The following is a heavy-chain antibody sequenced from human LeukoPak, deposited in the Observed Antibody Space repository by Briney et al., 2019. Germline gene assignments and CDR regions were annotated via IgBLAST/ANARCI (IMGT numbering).Heavy chain of an antibody. V-gene: IGHV3-48*04. J-gene: IGHJ6*03. CDR1: GFSFNRRG. CDR3: ARIDGPTVFTYYMDL. D-gene: IGHD3-16*01. CDR2: ISPRSETI. Sequence: GESLRLSCATSGFSFNRRGMNWVRHPPGKGLEWVSYISPRSETIYYAESVKGRFTVSRDDSKDSLYLQMHTLRAEDTAVYYCARIDGPTVFTYYMDLWGKGTTVTVAS.